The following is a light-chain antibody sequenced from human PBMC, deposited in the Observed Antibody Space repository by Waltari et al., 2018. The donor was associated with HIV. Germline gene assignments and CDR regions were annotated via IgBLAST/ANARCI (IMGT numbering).Light chain of an antibody. CDR3: QSAGSGSTYVV. Sequence: SNALTQPPSVPVSPRQTARIACSGNELTIQGVLWYQRKAGQAPVLVMCKDNERPLGIPERISGSRSGATVTLTISEVEAEDEADYYCQSAGSGSTYVVFGAGTKLTV. CDR2: KDN. V-gene: IGLV3-25*03. J-gene: IGLJ2*01. CDR1: ELTIQG.